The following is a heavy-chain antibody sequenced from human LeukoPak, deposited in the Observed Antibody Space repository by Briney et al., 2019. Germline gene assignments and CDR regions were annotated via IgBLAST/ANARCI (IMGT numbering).Heavy chain of an antibody. CDR2: INTDGSST. V-gene: IGHV3-74*01. D-gene: IGHD1-26*01. J-gene: IGHJ4*02. Sequence: PGRSLRLSCAASGFTFSSYGMHWVRQAPGKGLVWVSHINTDGSSTTYADSVKGRFTISRDNARNTLDLQMNSLRAEDTAIYYCAREDSGSYHIDYWGQGTLVTVSS. CDR3: AREDSGSYHIDY. CDR1: GFTFSSYG.